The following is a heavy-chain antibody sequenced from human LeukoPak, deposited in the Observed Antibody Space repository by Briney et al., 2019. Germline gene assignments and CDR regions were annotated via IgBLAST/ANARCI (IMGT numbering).Heavy chain of an antibody. D-gene: IGHD3-22*01. J-gene: IGHJ4*02. V-gene: IGHV4-4*07. CDR3: ARAHGITMIVVEYYFDY. CDR2: IYTSGST. CDR1: GGSISSYY. Sequence: PSETLSLTCTVSGGSISSYYWSWIRQPAGKGLEWIGRIYTSGSTNYNPSLKSRVTMSVDTSKNQFSLKLSSVTAADTAVYYCARAHGITMIVVEYYFDYWGQGTLVTVSS.